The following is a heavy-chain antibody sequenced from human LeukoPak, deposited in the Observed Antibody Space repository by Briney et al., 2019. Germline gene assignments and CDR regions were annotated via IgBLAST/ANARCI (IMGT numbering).Heavy chain of an antibody. CDR2: IYYSGST. V-gene: IGHV4-59*01. Sequence: SETLSLTCTVSGGSISSYYWSWIRQPPGKGLEWIGYIYYSGSTNYNPSPKSRVTISVDTSKNQFSLKLSSVTAADTAVYYCARDDYYGSFDYWGQGTLVTVSS. D-gene: IGHD3-10*01. CDR1: GGSISSYY. CDR3: ARDDYYGSFDY. J-gene: IGHJ4*02.